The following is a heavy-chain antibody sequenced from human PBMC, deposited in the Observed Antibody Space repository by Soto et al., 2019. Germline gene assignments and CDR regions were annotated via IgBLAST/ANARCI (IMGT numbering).Heavy chain of an antibody. D-gene: IGHD5-18*01. CDR2: IYYSGST. CDR3: ARAVRGYSYGLDY. Sequence: KTSETLSLTCTVSGGSISSYYWSWIRQPPGKGLEWIGYIYYSGSTNYNPSLKSRVTISVDTSKNQFSLKLSSVTAADTAVYYCARAVRGYSYGLDYWGQGTLVTVSS. V-gene: IGHV4-59*01. J-gene: IGHJ4*02. CDR1: GGSISSYY.